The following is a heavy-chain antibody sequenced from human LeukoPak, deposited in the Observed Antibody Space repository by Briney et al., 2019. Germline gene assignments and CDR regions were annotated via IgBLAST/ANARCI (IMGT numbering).Heavy chain of an antibody. V-gene: IGHV4-38-2*02. J-gene: IGHJ5*02. CDR1: GYSISSGYY. D-gene: IGHD3-10*01. Sequence: SETLSLTCTVSGYSISSGYYWSWIRQPPGKGLEWIGEINHSGSTNYNPSLKSRVTISVDTSKNQFSLKLSSVTAADTAVYYCARGSTMVRGKNWFDPWGQGTLVTVSS. CDR2: INHSGST. CDR3: ARGSTMVRGKNWFDP.